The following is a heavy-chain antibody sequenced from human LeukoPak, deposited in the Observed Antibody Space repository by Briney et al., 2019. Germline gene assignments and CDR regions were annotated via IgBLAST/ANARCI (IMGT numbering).Heavy chain of an antibody. J-gene: IGHJ6*03. CDR2: IRGDNGNT. D-gene: IGHD3-9*01. CDR1: GYTFTGYY. V-gene: IGHV1-18*04. Sequence: ASVKVSCKASGYTFTGYYMHWVRQAPGQGLEWVGWIRGDNGNTNYAQKLQGRVTMTTDTSTSTAYMELRSLRSDDTAVYYCARDILTGYYHYYYYMDVWGKGTTVTISS. CDR3: ARDILTGYYHYYYYMDV.